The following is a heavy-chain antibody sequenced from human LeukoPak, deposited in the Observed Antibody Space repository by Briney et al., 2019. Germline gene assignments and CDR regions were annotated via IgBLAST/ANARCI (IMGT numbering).Heavy chain of an antibody. CDR1: GFSISSGYF. CDR3: ARGQIYDYWTPVSWKFDL. CDR2: VYTTGTGST. Sequence: PSETLSLTCSVSGFSISSGYFWGWIRQPPGKGLEWIGNVYTTGTGSTYYNPSVESRVTVSSDTSKNQVSLKVNSVTAADTAVYYCARGQIYDYWTPVSWKFDLWGRGTLVTVSS. D-gene: IGHD3-3*01. J-gene: IGHJ2*01. V-gene: IGHV4-38-2*02.